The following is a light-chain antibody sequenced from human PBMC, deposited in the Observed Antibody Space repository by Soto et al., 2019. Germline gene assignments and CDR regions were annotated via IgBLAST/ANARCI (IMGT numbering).Light chain of an antibody. V-gene: IGLV1-51*01. CDR2: DNS. J-gene: IGLJ2*01. CDR1: STNIGNNY. Sequence: QAVVTQPPSVSGAPGQQVTISCSGSSTNIGNNYVSWYQHLPGTAPKLLIYDNSERPSGIPDRFSGSKSGTSATLGITGLQTGDEADYYCGTWDSSLSAGVFGGGTKLTVL. CDR3: GTWDSSLSAGV.